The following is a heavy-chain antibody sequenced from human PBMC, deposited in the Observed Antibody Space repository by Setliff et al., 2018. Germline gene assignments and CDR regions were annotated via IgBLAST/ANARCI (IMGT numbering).Heavy chain of an antibody. J-gene: IGHJ4*02. CDR1: NGSLTNFY. D-gene: IGHD1-26*01. Sequence: SETLSLTCSLSNGSLTNFYWNWIRQPPGKGLEWIGYIYFSGSTYYNPSLKGRVTISVDTSKNQFSLMLTSVTAADTAVYYCARDNTIVGATDYWGQGALVTVSS. CDR3: ARDNTIVGATDY. CDR2: IYFSGST. V-gene: IGHV4-59*12.